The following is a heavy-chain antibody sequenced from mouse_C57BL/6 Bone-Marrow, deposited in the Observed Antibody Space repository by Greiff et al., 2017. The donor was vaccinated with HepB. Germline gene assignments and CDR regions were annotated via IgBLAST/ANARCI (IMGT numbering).Heavy chain of an antibody. CDR2: INYDGSST. CDR3: ARDSRGRFAY. V-gene: IGHV5-16*01. J-gene: IGHJ3*01. CDR1: GFTFSDYY. Sequence: EVMLVESEGGLVQPGSSMKLSCTASGFTFSDYYMAWVRQVPEKGLEWVANINYDGSSTYYLDSLKSRFIISRDNAKNILYLQMSSLKSEETATYYCARDSRGRFAYWGQGTLVTVSA.